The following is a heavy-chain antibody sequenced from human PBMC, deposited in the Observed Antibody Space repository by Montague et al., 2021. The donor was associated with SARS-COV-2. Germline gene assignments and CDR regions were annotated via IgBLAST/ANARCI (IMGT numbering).Heavy chain of an antibody. CDR3: AGTYYDFWSGCIHYYYMDD. V-gene: IGHV4-59*01. CDR2: IYYSGST. J-gene: IGHJ6*03. CDR1: GGSISSYY. Sequence: SETLSLTCTVSGGSISSYYWSWIRQPPGKGLEWIGYIYYSGSTNYNPSLKSRVTISVDTSKNQFSLKLSSVTAAATAVYYCAGTYYDFWSGCIHYYYMDDWGKGTTVTVSS. D-gene: IGHD3-3*01.